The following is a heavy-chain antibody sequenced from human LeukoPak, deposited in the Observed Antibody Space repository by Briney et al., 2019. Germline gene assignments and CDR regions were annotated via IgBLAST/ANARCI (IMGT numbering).Heavy chain of an antibody. V-gene: IGHV3-53*01. CDR1: GFSFSSYA. J-gene: IGHJ5*02. CDR2: YYSGGST. CDR3: AREVRLVVTVTGGWFDP. Sequence: GGSLRLSCAASGFSFSSYAMHWVRQAPGKGLEWVSVYYSGGSTYNAGSVKGRFTTSRDNSKKTLYLHMNSLRAEDTAVYYCAREVRLVVTVTGGWFDPWGEGTLVTVSA. D-gene: IGHD2-21*02.